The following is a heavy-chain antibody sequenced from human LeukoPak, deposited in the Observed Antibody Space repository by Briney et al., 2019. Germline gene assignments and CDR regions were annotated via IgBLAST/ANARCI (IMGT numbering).Heavy chain of an antibody. Sequence: SVTVSCMACGCTFSRYTISWLRQAPGQRLEWMGRIIPILGIAEYPQKFQGRVTITPDRSTSTAYMELSSLRSEEPAVYYCATSYDFSPLGAYWGQGTLVTVSP. CDR3: ATSYDFSPLGAY. D-gene: IGHD3-3*01. V-gene: IGHV1-69*02. J-gene: IGHJ4*02. CDR1: GCTFSRYT. CDR2: IIPILGIA.